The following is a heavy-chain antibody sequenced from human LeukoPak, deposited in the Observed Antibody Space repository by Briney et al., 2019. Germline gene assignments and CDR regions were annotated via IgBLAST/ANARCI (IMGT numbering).Heavy chain of an antibody. D-gene: IGHD3-10*01. CDR1: GFSLSSYS. V-gene: IGHV3-23*01. CDR2: ISGSGGST. Sequence: GGSLRLSCAASGFSLSSYSMNWIRQAPGKGLEWVSAISGSGGSTYYADSVKGRFTISRDNSKNTLYLQMNSLRAEDTAVYYCAAALWFGELLGFDYWGQGTLVTVSS. CDR3: AAALWFGELLGFDY. J-gene: IGHJ4*02.